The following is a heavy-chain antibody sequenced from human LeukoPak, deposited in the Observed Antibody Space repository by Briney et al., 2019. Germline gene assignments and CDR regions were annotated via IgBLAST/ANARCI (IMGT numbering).Heavy chain of an antibody. V-gene: IGHV3-11*06. J-gene: IGHJ4*02. D-gene: IGHD3-3*01. CDR3: ARQVGYDFWSGYYTGSFDY. Sequence: GRFTVSRDNAKNSLYLQVNSLRADDTAVYYCARQVGYDFWSGYYTGSFDYWGQGTLVTVSS.